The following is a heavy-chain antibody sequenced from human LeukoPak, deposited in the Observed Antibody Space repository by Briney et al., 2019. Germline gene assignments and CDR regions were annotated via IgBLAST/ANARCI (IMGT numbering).Heavy chain of an antibody. CDR3: AREMDLGQIGLDY. CDR2: INPDSGVT. CDR1: GYTFTGYY. Sequence: ASVKVSRKTSGYTFTGYYIHWVRQAPGQGLEWMGWINPDSGVTNYVQKFQGRVTMTRDTSISTAFMELSRLRSDDTAVYYCAREMDLGQIGLDYWGQGTLVTVSS. V-gene: IGHV1-2*02. D-gene: IGHD3/OR15-3a*01. J-gene: IGHJ4*02.